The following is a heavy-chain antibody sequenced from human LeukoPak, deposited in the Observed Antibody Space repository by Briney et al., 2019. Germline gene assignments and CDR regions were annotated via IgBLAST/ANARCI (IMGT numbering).Heavy chain of an antibody. CDR1: GFTFSICA. V-gene: IGHV3-23*01. D-gene: IGHD3-10*01. CDR2: IGSTDT. CDR3: VKDAFYASGTYYDS. J-gene: IGHJ5*02. Sequence: GGSLRLSCAASGFTFSICAMSWVRQAPGKGLEWVSSIGSTDTFYADSVKGRFTVSRDNSKNTLSLQMNSLGAEDAAVYYCVKDAFYASGTYYDSWGQGTLVTVSS.